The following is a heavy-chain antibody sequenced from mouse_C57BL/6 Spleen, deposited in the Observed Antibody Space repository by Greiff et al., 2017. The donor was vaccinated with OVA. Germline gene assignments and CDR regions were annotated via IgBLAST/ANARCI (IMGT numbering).Heavy chain of an antibody. V-gene: IGHV1-7*01. Sequence: QVQLQQSGAELAKPGASVKLSCKASGYTFTSYWMHWVKQRPGQGLEWIGYINPSSGYTKYNQKFKDKATLTADKSYSTAYMQLSSLTYEDSAVYYGAGGEDYYGSSPYYAMDYWGQGTSVTVSS. CDR3: AGGEDYYGSSPYYAMDY. D-gene: IGHD1-1*01. CDR2: INPSSGYT. CDR1: GYTFTSYW. J-gene: IGHJ4*01.